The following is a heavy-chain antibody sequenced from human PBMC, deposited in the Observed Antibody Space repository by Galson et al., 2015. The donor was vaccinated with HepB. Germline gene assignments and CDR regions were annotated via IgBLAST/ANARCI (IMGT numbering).Heavy chain of an antibody. J-gene: IGHJ4*02. CDR3: AVTRCGGGCSFDY. Sequence: SVKVSCKASGYTFTSYYMHWVRQAPGQGLEWMGIINPSGGSTSYAQKFQGRVTMTRDTSTSTVYMELSSLRSEDTAVYYCAVTRCGGGCSFDYWGQGTLVTVSS. CDR1: GYTFTSYY. CDR2: INPSGGST. D-gene: IGHD2-21*02. V-gene: IGHV1-46*01.